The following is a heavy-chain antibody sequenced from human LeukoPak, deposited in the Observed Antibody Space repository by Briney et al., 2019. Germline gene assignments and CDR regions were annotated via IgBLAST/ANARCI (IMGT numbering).Heavy chain of an antibody. D-gene: IGHD3-10*01. V-gene: IGHV4-4*07. CDR1: GGSISSYY. Sequence: PSETLSLTYTVSGGSISSYYWSWIRQPAGKGLEWIGRIYTSGSTNYNPSLKSRVTMSVDTSKNQFSLKLSSVTAADTAVYYCARGYYGSGSLNWFDPWGQGTLVTVSS. CDR3: ARGYYGSGSLNWFDP. CDR2: IYTSGST. J-gene: IGHJ5*02.